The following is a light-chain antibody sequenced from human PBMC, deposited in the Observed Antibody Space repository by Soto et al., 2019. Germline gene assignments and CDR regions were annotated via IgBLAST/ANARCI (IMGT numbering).Light chain of an antibody. Sequence: DIVMTQSPLSLPVSPGEPASISCRPSQTLLHSNGYKYLDWYLQKPRQSPQLLIYLGSNRASGVPDSFSGSGSGTDFTLKSSRVEAEDVGVYYCMQDLQTPYTFGQGTKLEIK. CDR3: MQDLQTPYT. CDR2: LGS. CDR1: QTLLHSNGYKY. J-gene: IGKJ2*01. V-gene: IGKV2-28*01.